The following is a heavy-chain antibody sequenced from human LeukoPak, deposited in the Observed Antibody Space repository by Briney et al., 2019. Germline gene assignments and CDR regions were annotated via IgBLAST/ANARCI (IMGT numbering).Heavy chain of an antibody. Sequence: PGGSPRLSCAASGFTFDDYGMSWVRQAPGKGLEWVSGINWNGGSTGYADSVKGRFTISRDNAKNSLYLQMNSLRAEDTALYYCARDLADIVVVVAATGHAFDIWGQGTMVTVSS. V-gene: IGHV3-20*04. CDR3: ARDLADIVVVVAATGHAFDI. D-gene: IGHD2-15*01. CDR1: GFTFDDYG. CDR2: INWNGGST. J-gene: IGHJ3*02.